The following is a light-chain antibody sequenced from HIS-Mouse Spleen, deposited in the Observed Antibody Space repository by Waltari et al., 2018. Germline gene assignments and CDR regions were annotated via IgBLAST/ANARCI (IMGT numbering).Light chain of an antibody. V-gene: IGLV2-14*02. CDR3: SSYTSSSTYV. J-gene: IGLJ1*01. Sequence: QSALTQPASVSGSPGQSITISCTGTSSDVGSYNLFSWYQPHPGKAPKLMIYDVSNRPSGVSNRFSGSKSGNTASLTISGLQAEDEADYYCSSYTSSSTYVFGTGTKVTVL. CDR2: DVS. CDR1: SSDVGSYNL.